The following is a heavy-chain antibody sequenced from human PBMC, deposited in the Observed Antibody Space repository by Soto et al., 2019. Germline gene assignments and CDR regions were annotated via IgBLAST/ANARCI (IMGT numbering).Heavy chain of an antibody. Sequence: QVQLVQSGAEVKKPGASVKVSCKASGYTFTSYGISWVRQAPGQGLEWMGWISNYNGDTNYAQKLQGRVTMTTDTSSSTAYMELRSPKSDDTAVYYCTRGGQLFAGNYFDYWGQGTLVTVSS. J-gene: IGHJ4*02. CDR1: GYTFTSYG. CDR2: ISNYNGDT. V-gene: IGHV1-18*01. CDR3: TRGGQLFAGNYFDY. D-gene: IGHD3-10*02.